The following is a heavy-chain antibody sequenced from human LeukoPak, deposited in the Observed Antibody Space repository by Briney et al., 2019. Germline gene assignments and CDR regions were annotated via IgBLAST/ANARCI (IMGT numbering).Heavy chain of an antibody. CDR3: ARPLYSGSYYNYYGMDV. CDR2: IIPILGIA. CDR1: GGTFSSYA. Sequence: SVKVSCKASGGTFSSYAISWVRQAPGQGLEWMGRIIPILGIANYAQKFQGRVTITADKSTSTAYMELSSLRSEDTAVYYCARPLYSGSYYNYYGMDVWGQGTTVTVSS. J-gene: IGHJ6*02. D-gene: IGHD1-26*01. V-gene: IGHV1-69*04.